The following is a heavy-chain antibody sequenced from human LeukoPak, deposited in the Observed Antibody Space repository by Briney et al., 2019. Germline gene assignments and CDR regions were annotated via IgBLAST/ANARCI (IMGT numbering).Heavy chain of an antibody. CDR2: ISYDGSNK. CDR3: ARGSTGLGSPLGY. V-gene: IGHV3-30-3*01. Sequence: GGSLRLSCAASGFTFSSYAMHWVRQAPGKGLEWVAVISYDGSNKYYADSVKGRFTISRDNSKNTLYLQMNSLRAEDTAVYYCARGSTGLGSPLGYWGQGTLVTVSS. J-gene: IGHJ4*02. D-gene: IGHD1-26*01. CDR1: GFTFSSYA.